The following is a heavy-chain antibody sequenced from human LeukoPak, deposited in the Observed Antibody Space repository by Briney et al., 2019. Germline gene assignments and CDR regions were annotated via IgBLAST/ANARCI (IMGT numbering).Heavy chain of an antibody. D-gene: IGHD4-17*01. Sequence: PGRSLRLSCAPSGFTVSSNYMIWVREAPGKVLEWVSLISWDGGSTYYADSVKGRFTISRDNSKNSLYLQMNSLRTEDTALYYCAKPMVNYGDYGGFDYWGQGTLVTVSS. CDR2: ISWDGGST. J-gene: IGHJ4*02. CDR3: AKPMVNYGDYGGFDY. V-gene: IGHV3-43*01. CDR1: GFTVSSNY.